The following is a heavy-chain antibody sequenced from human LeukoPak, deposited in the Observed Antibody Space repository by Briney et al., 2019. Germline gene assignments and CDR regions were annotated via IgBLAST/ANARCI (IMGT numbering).Heavy chain of an antibody. CDR3: ARDRRNAFDY. CDR2: IYYSGST. CDR1: GGSISSSSYS. Sequence: SETLSLTCTVSGGSISSSSYSWGWIRQPPRKGLEWIGSIYYSGSTYYNPSLKSRVTISVDTSKNQFSLKLSSVTAADTAVYYCARDRRNAFDYWGQGTLVTVSS. J-gene: IGHJ4*02. V-gene: IGHV4-39*07.